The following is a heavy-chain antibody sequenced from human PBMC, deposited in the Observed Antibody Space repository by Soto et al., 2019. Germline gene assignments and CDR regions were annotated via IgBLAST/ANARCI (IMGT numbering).Heavy chain of an antibody. CDR2: INHSGST. Sequence: SETLSLTCTVSGGSISSYYWSWIRQPPGTGLEWIGEINHSGSTNYNPSLKSRVTISVDTSKNQFSLKLTSVTAADTAVYYCARDKITGLFDYWGQGTLVTVS. D-gene: IGHD2-8*02. V-gene: IGHV4-34*01. J-gene: IGHJ4*02. CDR1: GGSISSYY. CDR3: ARDKITGLFDY.